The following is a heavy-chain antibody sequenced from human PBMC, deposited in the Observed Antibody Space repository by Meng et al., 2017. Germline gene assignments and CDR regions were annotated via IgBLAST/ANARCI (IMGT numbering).Heavy chain of an antibody. CDR2: IYYSGST. Sequence: SETLSLTCTVSGGSISSGGYYWSWIRQHPGKGLEWIGYIYYSGSTYYNPSLKSRVTISVDTSKNQFSLKLSSVTAADTAVDYCARGPAGDFDYWGQGTLVTVSS. D-gene: IGHD7-27*01. V-gene: IGHV4-31*03. CDR3: ARGPAGDFDY. J-gene: IGHJ4*02. CDR1: GGSISSGGYY.